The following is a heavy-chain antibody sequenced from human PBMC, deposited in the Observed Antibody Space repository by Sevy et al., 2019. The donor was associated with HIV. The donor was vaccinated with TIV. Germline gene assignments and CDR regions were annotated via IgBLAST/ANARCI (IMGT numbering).Heavy chain of an antibody. CDR3: TRGRSGTYGWFDP. V-gene: IGHV3-74*01. D-gene: IGHD6-19*01. J-gene: IGHJ5*02. Sequence: GGSLRLSCAASGFTFSSHWMHWVRQAPGKGLVWVSRLNGGGSSASYADFVKGRFTISRDNGKNTVYLQISSLTADDTAVYYCTRGRSGTYGWFDPWGQGTLVTVSS. CDR1: GFTFSSHW. CDR2: LNGGGSSA.